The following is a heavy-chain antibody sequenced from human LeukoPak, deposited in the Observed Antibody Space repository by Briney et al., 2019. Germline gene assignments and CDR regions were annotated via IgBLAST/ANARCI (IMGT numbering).Heavy chain of an antibody. CDR2: ISSSSSYT. Sequence: KPGGSLRLSCAASGFTFSDYYMSWIRQAPGKGLEWVSYISSSSSYTNYADSVKGRFTISRDNAKNSLYLQMNSLRAEDTAVYYCARLLLLWFGEYAPFDYRGQGTLVTVSS. CDR1: GFTFSDYY. CDR3: ARLLLLWFGEYAPFDY. D-gene: IGHD3-10*01. V-gene: IGHV3-11*06. J-gene: IGHJ4*02.